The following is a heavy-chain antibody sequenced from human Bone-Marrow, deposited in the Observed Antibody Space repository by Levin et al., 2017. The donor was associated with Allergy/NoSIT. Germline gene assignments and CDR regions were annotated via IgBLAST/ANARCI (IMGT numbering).Heavy chain of an antibody. CDR1: EFTFSRYW. Sequence: GGSLRLSCAASEFTFSRYWMNWVRQAPGKGLEWVANIDQDGSETYYVDSVKGRFTISRDNAKNSLYLQMNSLRAEDTAVYYCAKSNWFDPWGQGTLVIVSS. CDR3: AKSNWFDP. CDR2: IDQDGSET. V-gene: IGHV3-7*01. J-gene: IGHJ5*02.